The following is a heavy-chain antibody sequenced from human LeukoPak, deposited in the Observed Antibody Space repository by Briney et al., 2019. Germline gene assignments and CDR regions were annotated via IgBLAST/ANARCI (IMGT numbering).Heavy chain of an antibody. J-gene: IGHJ4*02. CDR1: GGTFSSYA. D-gene: IGHD3-10*01. CDR3: ATFVRSYSTRDY. Sequence: GASVKVSCKASGGTFSSYAISWVRQAPGQGLEWMGGIIPIFGTANYAQKFQGRVTITADKSTSTAYMELSSLRSEDTAVYYCATFVRSYSTRDYWGQGTLVTVSS. CDR2: IIPIFGTA. V-gene: IGHV1-69*06.